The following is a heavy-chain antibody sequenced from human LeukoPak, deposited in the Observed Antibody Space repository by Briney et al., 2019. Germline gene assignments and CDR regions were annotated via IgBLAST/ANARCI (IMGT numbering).Heavy chain of an antibody. D-gene: IGHD2-8*01. CDR3: AKDHPVLSF. Sequence: GGSLRLSCAASGFTSDDFGMHWARQVPGKGLEWVSFISGDGNKIHYADSVKGRFTVSRDKSKNSLYLGMISLRTEDTAFYYCAKDHPVLSFWGQGTLVTVSS. J-gene: IGHJ4*02. V-gene: IGHV3-43*02. CDR1: GFTSDDFG. CDR2: ISGDGNKI.